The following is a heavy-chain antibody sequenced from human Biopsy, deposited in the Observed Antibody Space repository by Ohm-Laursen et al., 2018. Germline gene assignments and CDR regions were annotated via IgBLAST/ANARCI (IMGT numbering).Heavy chain of an antibody. J-gene: IGHJ6*02. Sequence: TQTLTLTCTLSRFSLNTRGMSVTWIRQPPGKALEWLARIDWDDAKFYNGSLKTRLTISKDTSENHVVLTLSDVDPVDTATYYCARIPILVVPAAIVYRHRRHLQGLDVWGQGTTVIVSS. CDR2: IDWDDAK. D-gene: IGHD2-2*02. V-gene: IGHV2-70*16. CDR3: ARIPILVVPAAIVYRHRRHLQGLDV. CDR1: RFSLNTRGMS.